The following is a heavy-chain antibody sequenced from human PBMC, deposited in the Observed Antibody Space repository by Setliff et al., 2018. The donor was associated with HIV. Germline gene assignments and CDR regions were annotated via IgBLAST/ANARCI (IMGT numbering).Heavy chain of an antibody. Sequence: SVKVSCKASGGTFSSYGISWVRQAPGQGLEWMGGIIPIFGTANYAQKFQGRVTITADESTSTAYMELSSLRSEDTAVYYCAGVDTAMVLRYNWFDPWGQGTLVTVSS. V-gene: IGHV1-69*13. CDR2: IIPIFGTA. CDR3: AGVDTAMVLRYNWFDP. CDR1: GGTFSSYG. D-gene: IGHD5-18*01. J-gene: IGHJ5*02.